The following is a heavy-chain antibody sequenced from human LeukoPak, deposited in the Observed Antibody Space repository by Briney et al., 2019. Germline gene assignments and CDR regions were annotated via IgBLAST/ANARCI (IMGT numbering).Heavy chain of an antibody. CDR2: MNPNSGNT. CDR1: GYTFTSYD. Sequence: GASVKVSCKASGYTFTSYDINWVRQATGQGLEWMGWMNPNSGNTGYAQKFQGRVTITRNTSISTAYMELSSLRSEDTAVYYCARGPYSSGWYEVVRGLLPANNWFDPWGQGTLVTVSS. V-gene: IGHV1-8*01. CDR3: ARGPYSSGWYEVVRGLLPANNWFDP. D-gene: IGHD6-19*01. J-gene: IGHJ5*02.